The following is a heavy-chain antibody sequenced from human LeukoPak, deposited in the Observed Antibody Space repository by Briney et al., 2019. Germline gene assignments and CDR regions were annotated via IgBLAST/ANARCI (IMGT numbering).Heavy chain of an antibody. CDR3: TTGELN. D-gene: IGHD3-10*01. J-gene: IGHJ4*02. CDR1: GFTFTDAW. V-gene: IGHV3-15*01. Sequence: GGSLRLSCAASGFTFTDAWMTWVRQAPGKGLEWVGRIKGKTDGGTTDYAAPVKGRFIITRADSKNTVYLQMNSLKAEDTAVYYCTTGELNWGQGTLVTVSS. CDR2: IKGKTDGGTT.